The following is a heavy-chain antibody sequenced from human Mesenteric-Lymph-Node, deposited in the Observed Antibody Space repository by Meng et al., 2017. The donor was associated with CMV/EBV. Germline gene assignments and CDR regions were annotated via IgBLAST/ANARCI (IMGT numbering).Heavy chain of an antibody. J-gene: IGHJ4*02. CDR1: GYSISSGYY. Sequence: SETLSLTCTVSGYSISSGYYWGWIRQPPGKGLEWIGSIFHSGSTYYNPSLKSRVTISVDTSKNQFSLKLSSVTAADTAVYYCARDPGSSPYYFDYWGQGTLVTVSS. D-gene: IGHD6-6*01. V-gene: IGHV4-38-2*02. CDR2: IFHSGST. CDR3: ARDPGSSPYYFDY.